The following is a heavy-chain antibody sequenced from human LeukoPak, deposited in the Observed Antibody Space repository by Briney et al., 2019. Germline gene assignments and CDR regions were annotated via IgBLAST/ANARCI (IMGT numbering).Heavy chain of an antibody. CDR3: AKRGAYSPPY. D-gene: IGHD5-18*01. CDR2: ISGSGGST. Sequence: PGGSLRLSCAASGFTFSSSAMNWVRQAPGKGLEWVSAISGSGGSTYSADSVKGRFTISRDNSKNTLFLQMNRLRAEDTAVYYCAKRGAYSPPYWGQGTLVTVSS. V-gene: IGHV3-23*01. J-gene: IGHJ4*02. CDR1: GFTFSSSA.